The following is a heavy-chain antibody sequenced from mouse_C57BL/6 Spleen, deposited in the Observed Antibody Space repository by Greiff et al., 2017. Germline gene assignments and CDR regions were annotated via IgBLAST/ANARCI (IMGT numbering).Heavy chain of an antibody. Sequence: VQLKESVAELVRPGASVKLSCTASGFNIKNTYMHWVKQRPEQGLEWIGRIDPANGNTTYAPQFPGKATITADTSSNTADLQLSSLTSEDTAIYYCAPIYYYSRDYWGQGTSGTVSS. V-gene: IGHV14-3*01. CDR1: GFNIKNTY. J-gene: IGHJ4*01. CDR2: IDPANGNT. CDR3: APIYYYSRDY.